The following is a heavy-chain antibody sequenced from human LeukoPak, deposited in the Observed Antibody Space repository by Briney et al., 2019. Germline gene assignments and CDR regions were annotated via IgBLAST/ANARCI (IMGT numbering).Heavy chain of an antibody. CDR2: INPNSGGT. CDR1: GYTFTGYY. Sequence: GASVKVSCKASGYTFTGYYMHWVRQAPGQGLEWMGWINPNSGGTNYAQKFQGRVTMTRDTSISTAYMELSRLRSDDTAVYYCARGKGGSFTGFDPWGQGTLVTVSS. CDR3: ARGKGGSFTGFDP. V-gene: IGHV1-2*02. D-gene: IGHD1-26*01. J-gene: IGHJ5*02.